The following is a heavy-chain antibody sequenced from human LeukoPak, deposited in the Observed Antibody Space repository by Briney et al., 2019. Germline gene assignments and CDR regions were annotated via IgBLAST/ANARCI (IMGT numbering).Heavy chain of an antibody. CDR3: ARYHQGSYDFWSGYHTTYYYYMDV. V-gene: IGHV3-11*04. CDR2: ISSSGSTI. J-gene: IGHJ6*03. Sequence: GGSLRLSCAASGFTFRDYYMSWIRQAPGKGLEWVSYISSSGSTIYYADSVKGRFTISRDNAKNSLYLQMNSPRAEDTAVYYCARYHQGSYDFWSGYHTTYYYYMDVWGKGTTVTVSS. CDR1: GFTFRDYY. D-gene: IGHD3-3*01.